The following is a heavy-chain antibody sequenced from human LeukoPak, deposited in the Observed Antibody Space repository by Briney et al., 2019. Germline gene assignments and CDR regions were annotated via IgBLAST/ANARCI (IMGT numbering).Heavy chain of an antibody. Sequence: SVKVSCKASGGTFSSYAISWVRQAPGQGLEWMRRIIPILGIANYAQKFQGRVTITADKSTSTAYMELSSLRSEDTAVYYCARDDSSGYYWGYFDYWGQGTLVTVSS. CDR2: IIPILGIA. J-gene: IGHJ4*02. V-gene: IGHV1-69*04. D-gene: IGHD3-22*01. CDR3: ARDDSSGYYWGYFDY. CDR1: GGTFSSYA.